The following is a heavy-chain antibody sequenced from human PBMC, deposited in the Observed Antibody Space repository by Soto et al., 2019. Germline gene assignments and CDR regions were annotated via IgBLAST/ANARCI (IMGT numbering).Heavy chain of an antibody. CDR1: GYTFTSYF. CDR2: INPSGGST. CDR3: SRGYPPRDQLGNLPGAF. Sequence: ASVKVSCKASGYTFTSYFIQWVRQAPGQGLEWMGIINPSGGSTNYAQKFQGRVTMTRDTSTSTVYMELSSLRSEDTAIYYCSRGYPPRDQLGNLPGAFWGQGTLVTVSS. J-gene: IGHJ4*02. V-gene: IGHV1-46*03. D-gene: IGHD1-1*01.